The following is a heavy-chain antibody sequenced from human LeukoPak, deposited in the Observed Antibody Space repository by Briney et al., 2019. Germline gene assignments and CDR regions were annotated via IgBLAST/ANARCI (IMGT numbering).Heavy chain of an antibody. J-gene: IGHJ4*02. CDR1: GFTFDDYG. CDR3: ARDCNDYGDYTPFDY. CDR2: INWNGGST. Sequence: GGSLRLSCAASGFTFDDYGMSWVRQAPGKGLEWVSGINWNGGSTGYADSVKGRFTISRDNAKNSLYLQMNSLRAEDTALYYCARDCNDYGDYTPFDYWGQGTLVTVSS. D-gene: IGHD4-17*01. V-gene: IGHV3-20*04.